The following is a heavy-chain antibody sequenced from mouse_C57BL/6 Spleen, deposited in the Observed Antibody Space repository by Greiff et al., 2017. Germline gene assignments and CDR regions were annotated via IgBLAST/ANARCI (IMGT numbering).Heavy chain of an antibody. CDR2: IWTGGGT. J-gene: IGHJ4*01. V-gene: IGHV2-9-1*01. D-gene: IGHD1-1*01. CDR3: AREGYYGSSYSYYAMDY. CDR1: GFSLTSYA. Sequence: QVQLQESGPGLVAPSQSLSITCTVSGFSLTSYAISWVRQPPGKGLEWLGVIWTGGGTNYNSALKSRLSISTDNSKRQVFLKMNSLLTDDTATYYCAREGYYGSSYSYYAMDYWGQGTSVTVSS.